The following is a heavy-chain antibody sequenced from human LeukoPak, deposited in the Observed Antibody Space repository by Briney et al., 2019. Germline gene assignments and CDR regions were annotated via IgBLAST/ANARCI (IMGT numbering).Heavy chain of an antibody. Sequence: PGGSLRLSCAASGFTFSTYAMSWVRQAPGKGLESLSLISSSASSTHYADAVKGRFTISRDNAKSSLYLQMNSLRAEDTGVYYCARGPRDGTTGYSLYWGQGTLVTVSS. CDR1: GFTFSTYA. D-gene: IGHD1-1*01. CDR3: ARGPRDGTTGYSLY. CDR2: ISSSASST. V-gene: IGHV3-48*01. J-gene: IGHJ4*02.